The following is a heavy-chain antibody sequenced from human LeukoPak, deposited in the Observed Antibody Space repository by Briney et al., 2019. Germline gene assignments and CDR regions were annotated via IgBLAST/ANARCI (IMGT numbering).Heavy chain of an antibody. Sequence: GGSLRLSCAASGFTFSDYYMNWIRQAPGKGLEWVSYISSSGSTIYYADPVKGRFTISRDNAKNSLYLQMNSLRADDTAVYYCAKGSHYYGSGIWGQGTLVNVSS. CDR1: GFTFSDYY. J-gene: IGHJ4*02. V-gene: IGHV3-11*01. D-gene: IGHD3-10*01. CDR3: AKGSHYYGSGI. CDR2: ISSSGSTI.